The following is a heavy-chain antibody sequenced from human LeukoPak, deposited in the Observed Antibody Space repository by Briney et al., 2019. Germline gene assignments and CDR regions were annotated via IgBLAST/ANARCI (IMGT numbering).Heavy chain of an antibody. D-gene: IGHD3-10*01. Sequence: GASVKVSCKASGGTFSSYAISWVRQAPGQGLEWMGRIIPIFGIANYAQKFQGRVTITADKSTSTAYMELSSLRSEDTAVYYCARDDMVRGVRFDIWGQGTMVTVSS. V-gene: IGHV1-69*04. CDR2: IIPIFGIA. J-gene: IGHJ3*02. CDR3: ARDDMVRGVRFDI. CDR1: GGTFSSYA.